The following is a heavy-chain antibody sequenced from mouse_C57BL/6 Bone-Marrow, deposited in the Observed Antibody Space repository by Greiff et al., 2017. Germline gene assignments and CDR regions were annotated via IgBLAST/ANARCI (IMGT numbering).Heavy chain of an antibody. CDR1: GFNFKDDY. CDR3: TCISVDY. J-gene: IGHJ2*01. Sequence: EVQLQQSGAELVRPGASVKLSCTASGFNFKDDYMHWVKQRPEQGLEWIGWIDPENGDTEYATKFQGKATITADTSSNTAYLQLSSLTSEDTAVYYCTCISVDYWGQGTTLTVSS. V-gene: IGHV14-4*01. CDR2: IDPENGDT.